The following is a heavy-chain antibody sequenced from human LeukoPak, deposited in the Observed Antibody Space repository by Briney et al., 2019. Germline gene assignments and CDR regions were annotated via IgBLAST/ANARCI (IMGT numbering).Heavy chain of an antibody. CDR1: GFTFRDYD. V-gene: IGHV3-13*01. CDR2: IGIDDDK. Sequence: PGGSLRLSCAASGFTFRDYDMHWVRQAPGRGLDWVSAIGIDDDKHYPDSVKGRFTISRENAKNSLYLQMSSLRDGDTAMYYCVRGGIRVSGIDAFDIWGQGTMVTVSS. J-gene: IGHJ3*02. CDR3: VRGGIRVSGIDAFDI. D-gene: IGHD5/OR15-5a*01.